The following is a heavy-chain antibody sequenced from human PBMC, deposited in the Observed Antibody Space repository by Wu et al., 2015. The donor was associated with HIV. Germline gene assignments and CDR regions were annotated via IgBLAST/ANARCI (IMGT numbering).Heavy chain of an antibody. CDR3: AREGDIVVVPAAMYYFDY. CDR1: GYNFTNYD. D-gene: IGHD2-2*01. Sequence: QVQLVQSGAEVKKPGASVKVSCKASGYNFTNYDINWVKLTPGHGLEWMGWMKPKSGDTGYALRFLGRVTMTRDISTNTAYMELSSLRSDDTAVYYCAREGDIVVVPAAMYYFDYWGQGTLVTVSS. J-gene: IGHJ4*02. CDR2: MKPKSGDT. V-gene: IGHV1-8*01.